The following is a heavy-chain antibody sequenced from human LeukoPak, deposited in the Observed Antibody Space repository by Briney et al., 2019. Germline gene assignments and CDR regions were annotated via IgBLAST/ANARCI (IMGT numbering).Heavy chain of an antibody. V-gene: IGHV3-23*01. J-gene: IGHJ4*02. Sequence: PGGSLRLSCAGSGFAFSSYAMSWVRQAPGKGLEWVSAISGSGGSTYYADSVKGRFTISRDNSKNTLYLQMNSLRAEDTAVYYCAIISGWYFDPTDYWGQGTLVTVSS. D-gene: IGHD6-19*01. CDR3: AIISGWYFDPTDY. CDR1: GFAFSSYA. CDR2: ISGSGGST.